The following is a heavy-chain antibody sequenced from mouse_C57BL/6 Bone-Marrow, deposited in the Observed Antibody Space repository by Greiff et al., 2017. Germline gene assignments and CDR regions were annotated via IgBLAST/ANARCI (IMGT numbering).Heavy chain of an antibody. J-gene: IGHJ3*01. Sequence: QVQLQQSGAELVKPGASVTLSCKASGYTFTDYEMHWVKQTPVHGLEWIGTIDPEPGGTAYNQKFKGKAILTADKSSRTAYMELSSLTSEDSAVYYCTREGFYCSSLFAYWGQGTLVTVSA. V-gene: IGHV1-15*01. CDR1: GYTFTDYE. CDR3: TREGFYCSSLFAY. CDR2: IDPEPGGT. D-gene: IGHD1-1*01.